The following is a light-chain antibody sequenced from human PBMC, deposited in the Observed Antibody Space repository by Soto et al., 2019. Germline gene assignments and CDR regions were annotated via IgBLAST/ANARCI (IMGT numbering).Light chain of an antibody. CDR2: EVT. V-gene: IGLV2-14*01. CDR1: RSDIGIFNY. CDR3: SSYSSSSTLGV. J-gene: IGLJ3*02. Sequence: QSLLTQPASVSGSPGQSITISCSGTRSDIGIFNYVSWYQQHPGKAPKLIIYEVTNRPSGVSDRFSGSKSGNTASLNISGLQADDEADYYCSSYSSSSTLGVFGGGTKLTVL.